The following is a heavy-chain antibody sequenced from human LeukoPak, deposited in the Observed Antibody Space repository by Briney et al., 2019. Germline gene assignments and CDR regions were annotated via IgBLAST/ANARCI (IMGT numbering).Heavy chain of an antibody. J-gene: IGHJ4*02. CDR3: ARELGYYYDSIGY. D-gene: IGHD3-22*01. CDR2: ISSSSSYI. V-gene: IGHV3-21*01. Sequence: GGSLRLSCAASGFTFSSYSMNWVRQAPGKGLEWVSSISSSSSYIYYADSVKGRFTISRDNAKNLLYLQMNSLRAEDTAVYYCARELGYYYDSIGYWGQGTLVTVSS. CDR1: GFTFSSYS.